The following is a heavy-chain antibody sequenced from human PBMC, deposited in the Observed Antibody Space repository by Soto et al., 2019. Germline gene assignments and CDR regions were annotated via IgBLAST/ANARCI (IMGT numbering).Heavy chain of an antibody. D-gene: IGHD3-16*01. V-gene: IGHV1-3*01. CDR1: GYTLNTYD. J-gene: IGHJ4*02. CDR2: ITAANDDT. CDR3: ARVGGALGDLDY. Sequence: QVQLVQSGPEVRKPGASVKISCKASGYTLNTYDLHWVRQAPGQRLEWMGRITAANDDTKYSQIFQGRVTISWDTSASIAYMELRSLRSDDTAIYYCARVGGALGDLDYWGQGTLVTVSS.